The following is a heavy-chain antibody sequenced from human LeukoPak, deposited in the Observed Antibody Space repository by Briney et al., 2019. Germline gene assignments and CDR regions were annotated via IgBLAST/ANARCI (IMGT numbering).Heavy chain of an antibody. CDR3: ARGVDYYGV. Sequence: SETLSLTCAVYGGSFSGYSWNWIRQPPVKGLEWIGEINHSGGTNYNLSLKSRVTISVDTSKKQFSLKLSSVTAADTAVYYCARGVDYYGVWGQGTLVTVSS. J-gene: IGHJ4*02. CDR2: INHSGGT. D-gene: IGHD3-10*01. V-gene: IGHV4-34*01. CDR1: GGSFSGYS.